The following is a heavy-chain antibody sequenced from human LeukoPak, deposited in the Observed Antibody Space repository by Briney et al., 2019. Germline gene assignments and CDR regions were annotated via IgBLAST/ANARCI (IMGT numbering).Heavy chain of an antibody. J-gene: IGHJ6*02. CDR2: IIPILGIA. D-gene: IGHD3-10*01. Sequence: SVKVSCKASGGTFSSYVISWVRQAPGQGLEWMGRIIPILGIANYAQKFQGRVTITADKSTSTAYMELSSLRSEDTAVYYCARGGSGQAYYYYGMDVWGQGTTVTVSS. CDR1: GGTFSSYV. V-gene: IGHV1-69*04. CDR3: ARGGSGQAYYYYGMDV.